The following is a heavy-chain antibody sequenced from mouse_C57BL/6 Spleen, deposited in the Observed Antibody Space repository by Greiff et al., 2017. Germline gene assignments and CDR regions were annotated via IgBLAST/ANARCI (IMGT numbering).Heavy chain of an antibody. V-gene: IGHV1-72*01. CDR1: GYTFTSYW. D-gene: IGHD2-4*01. CDR3: ASGGHYYYDEGVAY. Sequence: VQLQQPGAELVKPGASVKLSCKASGYTFTSYWMHWVKQRPGRGLEWIGRLDPNSGGTKYNEKFKSKATLTVDKHSSTAYMQLSSLTSEDSAVYYCASGGHYYYDEGVAYWGQGTLVTVSA. J-gene: IGHJ3*01. CDR2: LDPNSGGT.